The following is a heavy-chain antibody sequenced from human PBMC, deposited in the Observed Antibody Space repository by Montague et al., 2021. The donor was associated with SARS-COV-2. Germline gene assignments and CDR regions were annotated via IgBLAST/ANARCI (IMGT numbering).Heavy chain of an antibody. CDR2: VSFNGAKQ. J-gene: IGHJ4*02. CDR3: ARVKTGPYVPIDF. CDR1: GFTFTSYS. Sequence: SLRFSYAASGFTFTSYSMHWVRQAPGKGLEWLAIVSFNGAKQYYADSVNGRFTISRDNSKNTLFLQMNSLRAEDTAVYFCARVKTGPYVPIDFWGQGTLVTVSS. D-gene: IGHD1-1*01. V-gene: IGHV3-30*04.